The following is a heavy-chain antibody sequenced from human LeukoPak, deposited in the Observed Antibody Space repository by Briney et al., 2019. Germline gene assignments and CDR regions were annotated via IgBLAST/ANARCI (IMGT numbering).Heavy chain of an antibody. D-gene: IGHD4-11*01. J-gene: IGHJ4*02. CDR3: AGRRLPPYYFDY. V-gene: IGHV4-34*01. CDR1: GGSFSGYY. CDR2: INHSGST. Sequence: PSETLSLTCAVYGGSFSGYYWSWIRQPPGKGLEWIGEINHSGSTNYNPSLKSRVTISVDTSKNQFSLKLSSVTAADTAVYYCAGRRLPPYYFDYWGQGTLVTVSS.